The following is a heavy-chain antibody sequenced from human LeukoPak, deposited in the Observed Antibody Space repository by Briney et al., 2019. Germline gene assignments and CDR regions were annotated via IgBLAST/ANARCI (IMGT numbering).Heavy chain of an antibody. V-gene: IGHV3-30-3*01. J-gene: IGHJ4*02. CDR2: ISYAGSNK. CDR3: ARGSLWLQLDY. CDR1: GFTFSSYV. D-gene: IGHD5-24*01. Sequence: GSLRLSCAASGFTFSSYVMHWVRQAPGEGLEGVAVISYAGSNKYYADSVKGRFTISRDNSKNTLYLQMNSLRAEDTAVYYCARGSLWLQLDYWGQGTLVTVSS.